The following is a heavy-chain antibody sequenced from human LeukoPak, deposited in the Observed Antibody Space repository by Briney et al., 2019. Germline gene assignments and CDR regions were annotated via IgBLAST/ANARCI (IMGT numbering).Heavy chain of an antibody. V-gene: IGHV3-66*01. J-gene: IGHJ4*02. CDR1: XXTVSSXX. D-gene: IGHD4-11*01. CDR2: IYSGGST. CDR3: AREIDDYSNYGAIDY. Sequence: GGSLRLSCAASXXTVSSXXMTWVRQXXXXXXXXXXIIYSGGSTYYADSVKGRFTISRDNSKNTLYLQMNSLRAEDTAVYYCAREIDDYSNYGAIDYWGQGTLVTVSS.